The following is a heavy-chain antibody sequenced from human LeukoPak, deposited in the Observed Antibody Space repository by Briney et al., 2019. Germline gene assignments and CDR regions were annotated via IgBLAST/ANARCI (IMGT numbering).Heavy chain of an antibody. Sequence: GGSLRLSCAASGFTFSSYEMNWVRQAPGKGLEWVSYISSSGSTIYYADSVKGRFTISRDNAKNSLYLQMSSLRAEDTAVYYCARDAQRGYSGYDYWGQGTLVTVSS. CDR1: GFTFSSYE. D-gene: IGHD5-12*01. V-gene: IGHV3-48*03. CDR2: ISSSGSTI. CDR3: ARDAQRGYSGYDY. J-gene: IGHJ4*02.